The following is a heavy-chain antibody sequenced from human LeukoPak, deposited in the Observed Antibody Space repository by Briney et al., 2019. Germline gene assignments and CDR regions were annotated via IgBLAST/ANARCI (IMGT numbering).Heavy chain of an antibody. J-gene: IGHJ6*03. CDR1: GYTFTSYG. D-gene: IGHD2-2*01. CDR3: ARVTEYCSSTSCYDYYYYYMDV. CDR2: IIPIFGTA. Sequence: ASVKVSCKASGYTFTSYGISWVRQAPGQGLEWMGGIIPIFGTANYAQKFQGRVTITTDESTSTAYMELSSLRSEDTAVYYCARVTEYCSSTSCYDYYYYYMDVWGKGTTVTVSS. V-gene: IGHV1-69*05.